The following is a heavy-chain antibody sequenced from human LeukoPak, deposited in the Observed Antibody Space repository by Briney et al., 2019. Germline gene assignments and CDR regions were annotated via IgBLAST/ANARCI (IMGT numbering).Heavy chain of an antibody. V-gene: IGHV4-34*01. CDR2: INHSGST. D-gene: IGHD3-3*01. Sequence: SETLSLTCAVYGGSFSGYYWSWIRQPPGKGLEWIGEINHSGSTNYNPSLKSRVTISVDTSKNQFSLKLSSVTAADTAVYYCARGHPYDSWSGYSLWGQGTLVTVPS. CDR3: ARGHPYDSWSGYSL. J-gene: IGHJ4*02. CDR1: GGSFSGYY.